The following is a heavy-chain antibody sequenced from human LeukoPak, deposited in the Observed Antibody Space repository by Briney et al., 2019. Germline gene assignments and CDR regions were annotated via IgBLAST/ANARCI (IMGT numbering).Heavy chain of an antibody. Sequence: GGSLRLSCAASGYTFGVYYMTWIRQAPGRGLEPLSFISPTGDIIKYVDSVKGRFTISRDNAKSSMYLEMNSLRAKDTVVYYCAREHWAAPDHWGQGTLVTVSP. CDR1: GYTFGVYY. CDR3: AREHWAAPDH. J-gene: IGHJ4*02. D-gene: IGHD3-16*01. CDR2: ISPTGDII. V-gene: IGHV3-11*01.